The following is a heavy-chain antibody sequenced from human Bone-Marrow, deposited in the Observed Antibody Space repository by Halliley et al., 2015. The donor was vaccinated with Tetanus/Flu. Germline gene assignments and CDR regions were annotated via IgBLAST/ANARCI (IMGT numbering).Heavy chain of an antibody. V-gene: IGHV4-4*02. CDR1: GGSISSSSF. D-gene: IGHD2-2*01. CDR2: ISDSGST. CDR3: VRDKCTTTSCSHSYGMDV. J-gene: IGHJ6*02. Sequence: GLVKPSGTLSLSCAVSGGSISSSSFWSWVRQPPGKGLEWIGEISDSGSTNFNPSLKSRVTMSVDKTKNQFSLKLSSVTAADTADYYCVRDKCTTTSCSHSYGMDVWGPGTTVTVSS.